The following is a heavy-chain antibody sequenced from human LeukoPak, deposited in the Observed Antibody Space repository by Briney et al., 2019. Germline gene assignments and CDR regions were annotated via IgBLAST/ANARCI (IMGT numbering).Heavy chain of an antibody. J-gene: IGHJ5*02. Sequence: ASVKVSCKASGYTFTSYGISWVRQAPGQGLEWMGWISAHNGNTNYAQKFQGRVSMTTDTSTTTAHMELRTLRPDDTAVYYCVRDRYWVAGTGWFDAWGQGTLVTVSS. V-gene: IGHV1-18*01. CDR1: GYTFTSYG. D-gene: IGHD6-13*01. CDR3: VRDRYWVAGTGWFDA. CDR2: ISAHNGNT.